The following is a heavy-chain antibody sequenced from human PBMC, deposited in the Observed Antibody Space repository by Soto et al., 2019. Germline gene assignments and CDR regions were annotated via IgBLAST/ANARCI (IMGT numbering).Heavy chain of an antibody. V-gene: IGHV1-18*01. J-gene: IGHJ5*02. Sequence: QVQLVQSGAEVKKPGASVKVSCKASGYTFTSYGISWVRQAPGQGLEWMGWISAYNGNTNYAQKLQGRVTMTTDTSASTANMQLRSRRSDDTAVYYCARASGSSYWFDPWGQGTLVTVSS. D-gene: IGHD1-26*01. CDR1: GYTFTSYG. CDR2: ISAYNGNT. CDR3: ARASGSSYWFDP.